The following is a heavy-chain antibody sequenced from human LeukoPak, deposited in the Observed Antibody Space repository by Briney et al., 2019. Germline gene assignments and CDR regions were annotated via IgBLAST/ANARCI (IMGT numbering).Heavy chain of an antibody. V-gene: IGHV3-15*01. CDR3: ANWEEIAAAGTLYYFDY. Sequence: GGSLRLSCAASGFTFSNAWMSWVRQAPGKGLEWVGRIKSKTDGGTTDYAAPVKGRFTISRDDSKKTLYLQMNSLRAEETPVYYFANWEEIAAAGTLYYFDYWGQGTLVTVSS. J-gene: IGHJ4*02. CDR2: IKSKTDGGTT. D-gene: IGHD6-13*01. CDR1: GFTFSNAW.